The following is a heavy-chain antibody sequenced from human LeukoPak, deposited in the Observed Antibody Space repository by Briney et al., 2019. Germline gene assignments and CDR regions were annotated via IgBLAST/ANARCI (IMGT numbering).Heavy chain of an antibody. J-gene: IGHJ3*02. Sequence: GGSLRLSCAASGFTLSSYSMNWVRQAPGRRREWVSHIFSSSSYKYYTDSVRGRFTISRDNAKNSLYMQMNSLRAEDTAVYYCARALDYDFWSGARGSSAFDIWGQGTMVTDSS. V-gene: IGHV3-21*01. CDR1: GFTLSSYS. CDR3: ARALDYDFWSGARGSSAFDI. D-gene: IGHD3-3*01. CDR2: IFSSSSYK.